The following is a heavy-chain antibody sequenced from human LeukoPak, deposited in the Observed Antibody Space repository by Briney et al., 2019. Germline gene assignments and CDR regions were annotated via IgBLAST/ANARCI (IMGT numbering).Heavy chain of an antibody. V-gene: IGHV3-30*04. Sequence: GGSLRLSCAASGFTFSSYAMHWVRQAPGKGPEWVAVISYDGSNKYYADSVKGRFTISRDNSKSTLYLQMNSLRAEDAAVYYCGRGLGYGYDDYWGQGTLVTVSS. CDR2: ISYDGSNK. CDR1: GFTFSSYA. D-gene: IGHD5-18*01. CDR3: GRGLGYGYDDY. J-gene: IGHJ4*02.